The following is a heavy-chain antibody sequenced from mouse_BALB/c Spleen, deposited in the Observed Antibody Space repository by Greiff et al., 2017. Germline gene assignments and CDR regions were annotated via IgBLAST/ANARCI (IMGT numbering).Heavy chain of an antibody. D-gene: IGHD2-3*01. Sequence: QVQLQQPGAELVRPGASVKLSFQASGYTFTSYWINWVKQRPGQGLEWIGNIYPSDSYTNYNQKFKDKATLTVDKSSSTAYMQLSSPTSEDSAVYYCTRLGGYYGYAMDYWGQGTSVTVSS. CDR2: IYPSDSYT. J-gene: IGHJ4*01. CDR3: TRLGGYYGYAMDY. V-gene: IGHV1-69*02. CDR1: GYTFTSYW.